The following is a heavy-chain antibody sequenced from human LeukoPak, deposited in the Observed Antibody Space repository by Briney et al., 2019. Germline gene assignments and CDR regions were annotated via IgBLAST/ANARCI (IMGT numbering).Heavy chain of an antibody. V-gene: IGHV3-74*01. CDR1: GFTFSSHW. CDR3: VRGPSYYDSGFGDN. Sequence: GGSLRLSCAASGFTFSSHWMHWVRQAPGKGLVWVSRINSYGSSTDYADSVKGRFTISRDNAKDTLYLQMNSLRAEDTAVYYCVRGPSYYDSGFGDNWGQGTLVTVSS. CDR2: INSYGSST. D-gene: IGHD3-22*01. J-gene: IGHJ4*02.